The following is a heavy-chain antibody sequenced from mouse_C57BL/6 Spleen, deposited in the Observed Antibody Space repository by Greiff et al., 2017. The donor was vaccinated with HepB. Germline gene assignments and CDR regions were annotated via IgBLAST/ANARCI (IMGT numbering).Heavy chain of an antibody. J-gene: IGHJ3*01. CDR1: GYTFTSYG. CDR3: ARTYYSNYGFAY. V-gene: IGHV1-81*01. D-gene: IGHD2-5*01. Sequence: VQLQESGAELARPGASVKLSCKASGYTFTSYGISWVKQRTGQGLEWIGEIYPRSGNTYYNEKFKGKATLTADKSSSTAYMELRSLTSEDSAVYFCARTYYSNYGFAYWGQGTLVTVSA. CDR2: IYPRSGNT.